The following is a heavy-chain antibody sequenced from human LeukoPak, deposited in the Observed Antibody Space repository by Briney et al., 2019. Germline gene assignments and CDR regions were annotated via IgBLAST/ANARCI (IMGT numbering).Heavy chain of an antibody. V-gene: IGHV3-21*01. J-gene: IGHJ4*02. Sequence: GGSLRLSCAASGFTFSSYSMNRVRQAPWKGLEWVSSISSSSSYIYYADSVKGRFTISRDNAKNSLYLQMNSLRAEDTAVYYCAVIGGSEGYWGQGTLVTVSS. D-gene: IGHD3-16*01. CDR1: GFTFSSYS. CDR3: AVIGGSEGY. CDR2: ISSSSSYI.